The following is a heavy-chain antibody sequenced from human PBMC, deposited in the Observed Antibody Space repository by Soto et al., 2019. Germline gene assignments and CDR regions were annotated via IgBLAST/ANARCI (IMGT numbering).Heavy chain of an antibody. Sequence: GGSLRLSCAASGFTFRNSWMSWVRQAPGKGLEWVANIKENGSEKYYVDSVKGRFTISRDNAKNSLYLQMNSLRAEDTAVYYCARCFGSPYYYYMDVWGKGTTVTVSS. V-gene: IGHV3-7*01. J-gene: IGHJ6*03. D-gene: IGHD3-10*01. CDR1: GFTFRNSW. CDR3: ARCFGSPYYYYMDV. CDR2: IKENGSEK.